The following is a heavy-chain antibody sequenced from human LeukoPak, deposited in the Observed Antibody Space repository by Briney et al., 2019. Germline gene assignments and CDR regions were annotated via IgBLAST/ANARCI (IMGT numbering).Heavy chain of an antibody. Sequence: WASVKVSCKASGYTFITYYIHWVRQAPGQGLEWMGIISPSGGSTTYAQRFQGRVTMTGDRSTSTVYMELSSLRSEDTAVYYCARSRLLLDYWGQGTLVTVSS. J-gene: IGHJ4*02. CDR2: ISPSGGST. D-gene: IGHD2-21*02. V-gene: IGHV1-46*01. CDR1: GYTFITYY. CDR3: ARSRLLLDY.